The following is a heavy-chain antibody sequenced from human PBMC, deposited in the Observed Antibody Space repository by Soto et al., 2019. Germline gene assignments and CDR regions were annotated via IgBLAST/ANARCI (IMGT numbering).Heavy chain of an antibody. D-gene: IGHD6-6*01. CDR1: GGSISSGGYS. V-gene: IGHV4-30-2*01. CDR2: IYHSGST. CDR3: ARFRSIAARGNWSDP. Sequence: PSETLSLTCAVSGGSISSGGYSWSWIRQPPGKGLEWIGYIYHSGSTYYNPSLKSRVTISVDRSKNQFSLKLSSVTAADPAVYYCARFRSIAARGNWSDPWGQGTLVTVPS. J-gene: IGHJ5*02.